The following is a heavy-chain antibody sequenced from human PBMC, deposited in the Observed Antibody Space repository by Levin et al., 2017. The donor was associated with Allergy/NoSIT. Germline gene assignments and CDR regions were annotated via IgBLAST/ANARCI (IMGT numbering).Heavy chain of an antibody. J-gene: IGHJ6*02. CDR2: IKQDGSEK. V-gene: IGHV3-7*01. Sequence: LSLTCAASGFTFSSYWMSWVRQAPGKGLEWVANIKQDGSEKYYVDSVKGRFTISRDNAKNSLYLQMNSLRAEDTAVYYCARDDIVVVPAAIRGLFPGYYYGMDVWGQGTTVTVSS. D-gene: IGHD2-2*02. CDR1: GFTFSSYW. CDR3: ARDDIVVVPAAIRGLFPGYYYGMDV.